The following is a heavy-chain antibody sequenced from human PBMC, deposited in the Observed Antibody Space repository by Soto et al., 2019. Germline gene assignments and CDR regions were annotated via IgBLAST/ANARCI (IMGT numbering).Heavy chain of an antibody. J-gene: IGHJ4*02. CDR3: ARDLDGGHFFDY. V-gene: IGHV1-46*01. Sequence: QVQLVQSGAEVKKPGASVKVSCNASGYTFTTNYMHWVRQAPGQGLEWMGIINPSGGDTSYPQKFQGRVTMTRDTSTSTVYMELSSLRSEDTAVYYCARDLDGGHFFDYWGQGTLVTVSS. CDR1: GYTFTTNY. D-gene: IGHD2-15*01. CDR2: INPSGGDT.